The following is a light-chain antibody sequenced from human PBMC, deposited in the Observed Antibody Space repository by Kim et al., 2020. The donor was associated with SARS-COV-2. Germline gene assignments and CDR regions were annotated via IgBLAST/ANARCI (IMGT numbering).Light chain of an antibody. J-gene: IGLJ3*02. CDR2: LNSDGSH. CDR3: QTWGTGIRV. Sequence: QLVLTQSSSASASLGASAKLTCTLSSGPSSYAIAWHQQQPEKGPRYLMKLNSDGSHSKGDGIPDRFSGSSSGAERYLTISSLQSEDEADYYCQTWGTGIRVFGGGTQLTVL. CDR1: SGPSSYA. V-gene: IGLV4-69*01.